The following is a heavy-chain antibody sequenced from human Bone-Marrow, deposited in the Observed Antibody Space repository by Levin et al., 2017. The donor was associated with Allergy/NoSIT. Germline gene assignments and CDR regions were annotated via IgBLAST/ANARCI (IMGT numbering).Heavy chain of an antibody. V-gene: IGHV3-11*01. CDR3: ARWGNWGNQNLDY. Sequence: PGGSLRLSCAAAGFRFSDYYLSWIRQAPGKGLEWVTYISGSGETIDYTDSVKGRFTVSRDNAKNSMSLQMTSLRDEDTGVYYCARWGNWGNQNLDYWGQGIQVTVSS. D-gene: IGHD7-27*01. J-gene: IGHJ4*02. CDR2: ISGSGETI. CDR1: GFRFSDYY.